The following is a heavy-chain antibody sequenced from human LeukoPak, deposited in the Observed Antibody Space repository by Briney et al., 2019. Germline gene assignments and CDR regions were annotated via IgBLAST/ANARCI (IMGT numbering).Heavy chain of an antibody. V-gene: IGHV3-21*01. CDR2: ISSGSSYI. J-gene: IGHJ1*01. CDR1: GFTFSSYS. D-gene: IGHD3-22*01. Sequence: GGSLRLSCAASGFTFSSYSMNWVRQAPGKGLEWVSSISSGSSYIYYADSVKGRFTISRDNAKNSLYLQMNSLRAEDTAVCYCARASDSSGYYSYFDHWGQGTLVTVSS. CDR3: ARASDSSGYYSYFDH.